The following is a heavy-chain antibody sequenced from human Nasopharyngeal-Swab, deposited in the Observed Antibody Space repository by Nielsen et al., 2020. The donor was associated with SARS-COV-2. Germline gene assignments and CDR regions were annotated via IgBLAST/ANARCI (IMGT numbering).Heavy chain of an antibody. CDR2: TYYRSKRYN. CDR3: ARARGAYGDYYYYYYTDV. J-gene: IGHJ6*03. V-gene: IGHV6-1*01. CDR1: GDSASSSSAA. D-gene: IGHD4-17*01. Sequence: SQTLSLTCAISGDSASSSSAAWNWIRQSPSRGLEWLGRTYYRSKRYNDYAVSVKSRITINPDTSKNQFSLHLNSVTPEDTAVYYCARARGAYGDYYYYYYTDVWGKGTTVTVSS.